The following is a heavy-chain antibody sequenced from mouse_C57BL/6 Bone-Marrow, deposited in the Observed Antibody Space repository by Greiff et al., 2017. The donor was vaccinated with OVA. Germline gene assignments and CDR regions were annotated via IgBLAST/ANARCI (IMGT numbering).Heavy chain of an antibody. V-gene: IGHV5-16*01. CDR3: AREQRYGSSYYAMDY. CDR2: INYDGSST. CDR1: GFTFSDYY. D-gene: IGHD1-1*01. J-gene: IGHJ4*01. Sequence: EVHLVESEGGLVQPGSSMKLSCTASGFTFSDYYMAWVRQVPEKGLEWVANINYDGSSTYYLDSLKSRFIISRDNAKNILYLQMSSLKSEDTATYYCAREQRYGSSYYAMDYWGQGTSVTVSS.